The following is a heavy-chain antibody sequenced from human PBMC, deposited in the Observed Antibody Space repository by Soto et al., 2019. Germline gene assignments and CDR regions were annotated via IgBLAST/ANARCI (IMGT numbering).Heavy chain of an antibody. V-gene: IGHV3-33*01. CDR2: IWYDGSNK. D-gene: IGHD2-15*01. CDR3: ARELGGRLDY. Sequence: QVQLVESGGGVVQPGRSLRLSCGASGFTFSSYGMHWVRQAPGKGLEWVAVIWYDGSNKYYADSVKGRFTISRDNSKNTLYLQMNSLRAEDTAVYYCARELGGRLDYWGQGTLVTVSS. CDR1: GFTFSSYG. J-gene: IGHJ4*02.